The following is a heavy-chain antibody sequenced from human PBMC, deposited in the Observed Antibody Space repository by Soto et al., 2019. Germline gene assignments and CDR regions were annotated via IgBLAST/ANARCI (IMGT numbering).Heavy chain of an antibody. J-gene: IGHJ6*02. CDR3: ARDRGLWFGEYYGMDV. CDR2: INAGNGNT. Sequence: QVQLVQSGAEVKKPGASVKVSCKASGYTFTSYAMHWVRQAPGQRLEWMGWINAGNGNTKYSQKFQGRVTITRDTSASTAYMELSSLRSEDTAVYYCARDRGLWFGEYYGMDVWGQGTTVTVSS. CDR1: GYTFTSYA. D-gene: IGHD3-10*01. V-gene: IGHV1-3*01.